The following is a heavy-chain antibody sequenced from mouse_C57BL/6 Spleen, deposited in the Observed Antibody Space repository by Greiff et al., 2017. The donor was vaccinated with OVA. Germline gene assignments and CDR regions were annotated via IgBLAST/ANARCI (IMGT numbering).Heavy chain of an antibody. Sequence: QVQLQQPGAELVKPGASVKLSCKASGYTFTSYWMHWVKQRPGQGLEWIGMIHPNSGSTNYNEKFKSKATLTVDKSSSTAYMQLSSLTSEDSAVYYCARREKGAWFAYWGQGTLVTVSA. J-gene: IGHJ3*01. CDR1: GYTFTSYW. CDR3: ARREKGAWFAY. CDR2: IHPNSGST. V-gene: IGHV1-64*01.